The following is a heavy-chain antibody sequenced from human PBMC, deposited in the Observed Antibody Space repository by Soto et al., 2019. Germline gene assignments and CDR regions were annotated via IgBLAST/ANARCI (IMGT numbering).Heavy chain of an antibody. CDR1: GYTLTELS. CDR3: ATRGSIAVAKPLDY. D-gene: IGHD6-19*01. V-gene: IGHV1-24*01. J-gene: IGHJ4*02. CDR2: FDPEDGET. Sequence: ASVKVSCKVSGYTLTELSMHWVRQAPGKGLEWMGGFDPEDGETIYAQKFQGRVTMTEGTSTDTAYMELSSLRSEDTAVYYCATRGSIAVAKPLDYWGQGTLVTVSS.